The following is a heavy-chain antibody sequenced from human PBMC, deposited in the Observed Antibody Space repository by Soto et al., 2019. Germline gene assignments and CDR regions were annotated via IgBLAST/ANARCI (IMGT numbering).Heavy chain of an antibody. V-gene: IGHV3-23*01. CDR3: AKKPMTTVTPTRVWFDP. Sequence: PGGSLRLSCAASGFPFSNYWMYWVRQPPGKGLEWVSAISGSGGSTYYADSVKGRFTISRDNSKNALYLQMNSLRAEDTAVYYCAKKPMTTVTPTRVWFDPWGQGTLVTVSS. CDR2: ISGSGGST. D-gene: IGHD4-17*01. CDR1: GFPFSNYW. J-gene: IGHJ5*02.